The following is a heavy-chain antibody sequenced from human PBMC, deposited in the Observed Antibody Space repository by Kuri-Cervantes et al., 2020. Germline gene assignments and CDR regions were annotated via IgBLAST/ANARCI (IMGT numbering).Heavy chain of an antibody. CDR1: GFMFSTYG. D-gene: IGHD6-19*01. CDR2: IWNDGSYK. CDR3: AREQVAGNPNDAFDI. V-gene: IGHV3-33*01. Sequence: GESLKISCAASGFMFSTYGMHWVRQAPGKGLEWVALIWNDGSYKYFEDSVKGRFTISRDNSKKTVYLEMTSLRADDTAVYYCAREQVAGNPNDAFDIWGQGTMVTVSS. J-gene: IGHJ3*02.